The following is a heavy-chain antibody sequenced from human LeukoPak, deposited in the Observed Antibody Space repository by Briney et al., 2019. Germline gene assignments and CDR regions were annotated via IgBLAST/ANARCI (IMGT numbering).Heavy chain of an antibody. CDR1: GGSISSSSYY. J-gene: IGHJ2*01. D-gene: IGHD4-17*01. CDR3: AREVDQGDYGWYFDL. Sequence: PSETLSFTCTVSGGSISSSSYYWGWIRQPPGKGLEWIGTIYYSGSTYYNPSLKSRVTISVDTSKNQFSLKLSSVTAADTAVYYCAREVDQGDYGWYFDLWGRGTLVTVSS. V-gene: IGHV4-39*07. CDR2: IYYSGST.